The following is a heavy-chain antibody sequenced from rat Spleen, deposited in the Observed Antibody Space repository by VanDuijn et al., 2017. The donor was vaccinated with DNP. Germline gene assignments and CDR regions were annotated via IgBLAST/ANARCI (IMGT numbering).Heavy chain of an antibody. V-gene: IGHV5-7*01. CDR1: GFTFSDYN. Sequence: EVQLVESGGDLVQPGKSLKLSCAGSGFTFSDYNMVWVRQAPKKGLEWVATISYDGSNTYYRDSVKGRFTISRKNAKSTIYLQMDSLRSEETATYYCARVQLGYYALDAWGQGTMVTVSS. D-gene: IGHD1-12*01. CDR3: ARVQLGYYALDA. J-gene: IGHJ1*01. CDR2: ISYDGSNT.